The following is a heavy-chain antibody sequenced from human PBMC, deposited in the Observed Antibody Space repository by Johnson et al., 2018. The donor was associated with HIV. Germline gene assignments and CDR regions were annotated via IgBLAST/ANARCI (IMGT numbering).Heavy chain of an antibody. CDR3: ARENGGGAFDI. CDR1: GFTFSSYD. CDR2: IGTAGDT. V-gene: IGHV3-13*01. Sequence: VQLVESGGGVVQPGRSLRLSCAASGFTFSSYDMHWVRQATGKGLEWVSAIGTAGDTYNPGSVKGRFTISRENAKNSLYLQMNSLRAGDTAVYYCARENGGGAFDIWGQGTMVTVSS. D-gene: IGHD3-10*01. J-gene: IGHJ3*02.